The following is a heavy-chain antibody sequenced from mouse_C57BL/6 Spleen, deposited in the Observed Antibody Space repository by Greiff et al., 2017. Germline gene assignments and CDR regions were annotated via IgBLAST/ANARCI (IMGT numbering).Heavy chain of an antibody. CDR1: GYAFSSSW. J-gene: IGHJ2*01. D-gene: IGHD1-1*01. CDR2: IYPGDGDT. CDR3: AREDYGSRFDD. Sequence: QVQLQQSGPELVKPGASVKISCKASGYAFSSSWMNWVKQRPGKGLEWIGRIYPGDGDTNYNGKFKGKATLTADKSSSTAYMQLSSLTAEDSAVYFCAREDYGSRFDDWGQGTTLTVSS. V-gene: IGHV1-82*01.